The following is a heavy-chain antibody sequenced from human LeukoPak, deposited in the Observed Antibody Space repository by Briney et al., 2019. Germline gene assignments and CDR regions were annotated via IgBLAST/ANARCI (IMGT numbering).Heavy chain of an antibody. J-gene: IGHJ3*02. CDR1: GGSIRNYY. D-gene: IGHD2-2*01. Sequence: PSKTLSLTCTVSGGSIRNYYWSWIPQAPGKGLEWIGFIYYSGMTNYNPPLRSPVTISVDTSKNQFSVELNSVTGADTAVYYCARWSDTSPILGQGTMVVVSS. CDR3: ARWSDTSPI. CDR2: IYYSGMT. V-gene: IGHV4-59*01.